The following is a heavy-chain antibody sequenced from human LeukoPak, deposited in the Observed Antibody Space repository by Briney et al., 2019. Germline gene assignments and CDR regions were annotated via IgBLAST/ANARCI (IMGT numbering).Heavy chain of an antibody. CDR3: ARDYSPGGIYGVLTRGDHSYYYNDV. J-gene: IGHJ6*03. Sequence: SETLSLTCTVSGGSISSSSYYWGWIRQPPGKGLEWIGSIYYSGSTYYNPSLKSRVTISVDTSKNQFSLKLSSVTAADTAVYYCARDYSPGGIYGVLTRGDHSYYYNDVWGKGTTVTVSS. D-gene: IGHD4/OR15-4a*01. V-gene: IGHV4-39*07. CDR1: GGSISSSSYY. CDR2: IYYSGST.